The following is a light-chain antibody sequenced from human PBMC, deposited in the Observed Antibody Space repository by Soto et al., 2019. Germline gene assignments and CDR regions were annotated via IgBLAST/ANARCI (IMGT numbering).Light chain of an antibody. CDR2: EAS. Sequence: EIVLTQSPATLSLSPGERATLSCRASESVSTFLAWYQQKPGQAPRLLIYEASSRATGIPARFSGGGSGTVFSLTISRLEPEDLAVYYCQQRSNWPWTFGQGTKVDIK. CDR3: QQRSNWPWT. CDR1: ESVSTF. V-gene: IGKV3-11*01. J-gene: IGKJ1*01.